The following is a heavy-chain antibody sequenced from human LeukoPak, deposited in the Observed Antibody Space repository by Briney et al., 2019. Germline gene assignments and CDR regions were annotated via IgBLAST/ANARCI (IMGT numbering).Heavy chain of an antibody. CDR1: GFTFSSYG. CDR2: ISSSGSTI. Sequence: GGSLRPSCAASGFTFSSYGLHWVRQAPGKGLGGVSYISSSGSTIYYADSVKGRFTISRDNGKNSLYLQMNSLRAEDTAVYYCAREAPGIAVAGTVAGLSWGQGTLVTVFS. D-gene: IGHD6-19*01. CDR3: AREAPGIAVAGTVAGLS. J-gene: IGHJ4*02. V-gene: IGHV3-48*04.